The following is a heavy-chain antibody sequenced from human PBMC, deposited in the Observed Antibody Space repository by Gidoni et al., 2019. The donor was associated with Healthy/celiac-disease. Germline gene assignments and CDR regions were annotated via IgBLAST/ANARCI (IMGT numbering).Heavy chain of an antibody. V-gene: IGHV3-23*01. CDR2: ISGSGGST. J-gene: IGHJ4*02. Sequence: EVQLLESGGGLVQPGGSLRLSCAASGFTFSSYAMSLVRQAPGKGREWVSAISGSGGSTYYADSVKGRFTISRDNSKNTLYLQMNSLRAEDTAVYYCAKDSGGSGGSWYSSYYFDYWGQGTLVTVSS. CDR1: GFTFSSYA. D-gene: IGHD2-15*01. CDR3: AKDSGGSGGSWYSSYYFDY.